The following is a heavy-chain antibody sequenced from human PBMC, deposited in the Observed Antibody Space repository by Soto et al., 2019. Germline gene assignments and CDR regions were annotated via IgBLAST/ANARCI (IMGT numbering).Heavy chain of an antibody. V-gene: IGHV4-4*02. CDR1: GASVSSTYW. CDR3: ARYNAASGTYYFDY. CDR2: INHRGSA. Sequence: KSSETLSFTCAVSGASVSSTYWWCWVRQPPGKGPEWIGEINHRGSANYNPSLKSRVTISVDISKSQFSLRLTSVTAADTAVYYCARYNAASGTYYFDYWGQGALVTVS. D-gene: IGHD6-13*01. J-gene: IGHJ4*02.